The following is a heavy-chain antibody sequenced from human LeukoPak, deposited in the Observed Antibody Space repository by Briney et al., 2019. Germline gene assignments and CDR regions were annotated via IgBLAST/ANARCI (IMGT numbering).Heavy chain of an antibody. V-gene: IGHV1-2*02. CDR2: INPNSGAT. J-gene: IGHJ3*02. D-gene: IGHD6-6*01. Sequence: PGRSLRLSCAASGFTFSSYGMHWVRQAPGQGLEWMGWINPNSGATTYAQKSQGRVTMTRDTSISTAYMELTRLRSDDTAVYYCAWSIAATEAFDIWGQGTMVTVSS. CDR1: GFTFSSYG. CDR3: AWSIAATEAFDI.